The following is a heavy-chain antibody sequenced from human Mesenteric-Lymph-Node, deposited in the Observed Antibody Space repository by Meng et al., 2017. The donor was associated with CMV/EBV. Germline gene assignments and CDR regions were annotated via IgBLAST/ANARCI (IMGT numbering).Heavy chain of an antibody. CDR1: GYIFTSYG. CDR3: ARDEAGTYRGDYYGMDV. CDR2: ISADNGNT. J-gene: IGHJ6*02. V-gene: IGHV1-18*01. Sequence: ASVKVSCKASGYIFTSYGISWVRQAPGQGLEWMGWISADNGNTNYAQKFQGRVTMTTDTSTSTAYMELGSLRSDDTAVYYCARDEAGTYRGDYYGMDVWGQGTTVTVSS. D-gene: IGHD1-26*01.